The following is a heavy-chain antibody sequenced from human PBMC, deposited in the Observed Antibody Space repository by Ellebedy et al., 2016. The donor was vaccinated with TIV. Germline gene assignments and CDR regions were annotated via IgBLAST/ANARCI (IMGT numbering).Heavy chain of an antibody. CDR1: GYTFTSYG. CDR2: ISAYNGNT. V-gene: IGHV1-18*01. D-gene: IGHD6-13*01. Sequence: ASVKVSCKASGYTFTSYGISWVRQAPGQGLEWMGWISAYNGNTNYAQKLQGRVTMTTDTSTSTAYMELRSLRSDDTAVYYCARKVASSSDENAFDIWGQGTMVTVSS. J-gene: IGHJ3*02. CDR3: ARKVASSSDENAFDI.